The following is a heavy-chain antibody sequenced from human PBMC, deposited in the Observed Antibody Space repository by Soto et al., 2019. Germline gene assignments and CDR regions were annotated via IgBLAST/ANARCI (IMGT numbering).Heavy chain of an antibody. V-gene: IGHV3-23*01. CDR3: AKDLRFLEWPYFDY. D-gene: IGHD3-3*01. CDR2: ISGSGGST. CDR1: GFTFRSYA. Sequence: PVGSLRLSCAASGFTFRSYAMSWVRQAPGKGLEWVSGISGSGGSTYYADSVKGRFTISRDNSKNTLFLQMNSLRAEDTDVYYCAKDLRFLEWPYFDYWGQGTLVTVSS. J-gene: IGHJ4*02.